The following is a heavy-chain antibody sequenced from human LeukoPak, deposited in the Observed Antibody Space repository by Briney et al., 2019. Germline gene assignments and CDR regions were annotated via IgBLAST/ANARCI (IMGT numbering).Heavy chain of an antibody. CDR3: ARGGSWNRFAY. J-gene: IGHJ4*02. CDR1: GGSISSSSYY. Sequence: PSETLSLTCTVSGGSISSSSYYWGWIRQPPGKGLEWIGSIYYSGSTYYNPSLKSRVTISVDTSKNQFSLKLSSVTAADTAVYYCARGGSWNRFAYWGQGTLVTVSS. V-gene: IGHV4-39*07. CDR2: IYYSGST. D-gene: IGHD6-13*01.